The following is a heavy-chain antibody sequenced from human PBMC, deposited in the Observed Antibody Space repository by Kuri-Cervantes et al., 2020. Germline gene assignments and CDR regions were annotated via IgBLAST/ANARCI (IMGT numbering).Heavy chain of an antibody. Sequence: GSLRLSCAVSGYSISSGYYWGWIRQPPGKGLEWIGSIYHSGSTNYNPSLKSRVTISVDKSKNQLSLKSRSVTAADTAVYYCARLVVSSSWNPYYYYYMDVWGKGTTVTVSS. J-gene: IGHJ6*03. CDR3: ARLVVSSSWNPYYYYYMDV. CDR1: GYSISSGYY. CDR2: IYHSGST. V-gene: IGHV4-38-2*01. D-gene: IGHD6-13*01.